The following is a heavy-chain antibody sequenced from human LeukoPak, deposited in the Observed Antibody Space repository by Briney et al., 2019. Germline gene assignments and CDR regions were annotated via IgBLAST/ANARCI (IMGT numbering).Heavy chain of an antibody. CDR3: ARAQKGLRGAFDI. J-gene: IGHJ3*02. CDR1: GYTFTSYA. V-gene: IGHV1-3*01. D-gene: IGHD5-12*01. Sequence: GASVKVSCKASGYTFTSYAMHWVRQAPGQRLEWMGWINAGNGNTKYSQKFQGRVTITRDTSAGTAYMELSSLRSEDTAVYYCARAQKGLRGAFDIWGQGTMVTVSS. CDR2: INAGNGNT.